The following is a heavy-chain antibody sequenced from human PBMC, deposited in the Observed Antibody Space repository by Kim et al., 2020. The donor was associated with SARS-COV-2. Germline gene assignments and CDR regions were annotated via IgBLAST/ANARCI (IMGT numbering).Heavy chain of an antibody. CDR1: GFTFDDYA. CDR2: ISWNSGSI. CDR3: AKDIDRYSYGSGPAFDI. Sequence: GGSLRLSCAASGFTFDDYAMHWVRQAPGKGLEWVSGISWNSGSIGYADSVKGRFTISRDNAKNSLYLQMNSLRAEDTALYYCAKDIDRYSYGSGPAFDIWGQGTMVTVSS. J-gene: IGHJ3*02. V-gene: IGHV3-9*01. D-gene: IGHD5-18*01.